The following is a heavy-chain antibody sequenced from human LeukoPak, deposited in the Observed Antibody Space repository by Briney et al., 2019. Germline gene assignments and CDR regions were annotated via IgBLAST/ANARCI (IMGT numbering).Heavy chain of an antibody. D-gene: IGHD3-10*01. V-gene: IGHV3-49*04. Sequence: GGSPRLSCTASGFTFGDYALTWVRQAPGKGLEWIGFIRSQVYGGTTEYAASVKDRFTISRDDSKSIAYLQMNSLKTEDTAVYYCTRVLLWFGEFSAFDYWGQGALVTVSS. CDR2: IRSQVYGGTT. J-gene: IGHJ4*02. CDR3: TRVLLWFGEFSAFDY. CDR1: GFTFGDYA.